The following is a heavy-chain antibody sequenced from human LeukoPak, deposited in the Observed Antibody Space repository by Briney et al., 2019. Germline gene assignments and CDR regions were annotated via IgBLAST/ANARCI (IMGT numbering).Heavy chain of an antibody. J-gene: IGHJ4*02. D-gene: IGHD3-10*01. Sequence: GGSLRLSCAASGFTFSSYAMHWVRQAPGKGLEYVSAISSNGGSTYYASSVKGRFTISRDNSKNTLYLQMGSLRAEDMAVYYCATSNSGSLKLDYWGQGTLVTVSS. CDR1: GFTFSSYA. V-gene: IGHV3-64*01. CDR3: ATSNSGSLKLDY. CDR2: ISSNGGST.